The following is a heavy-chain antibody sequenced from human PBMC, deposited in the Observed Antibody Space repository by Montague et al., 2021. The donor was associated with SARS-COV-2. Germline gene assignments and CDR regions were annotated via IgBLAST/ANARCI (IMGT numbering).Heavy chain of an antibody. J-gene: IGHJ4*02. Sequence: SETLSLTCAVYAGSFSGYYWTRIRQSPGKGLEWIAEINHSGTTNYNFNPSLRSRVTISVDTSKSQFSLKLSSVTAADTGVYYCARWDPQTLTLIGLRGKSASDYWGQGTLVTVSS. CDR3: ARWDPQTLTLIGLRGKSASDY. V-gene: IGHV4-34*01. CDR2: INHSGTT. D-gene: IGHD4-23*01. CDR1: AGSFSGYY.